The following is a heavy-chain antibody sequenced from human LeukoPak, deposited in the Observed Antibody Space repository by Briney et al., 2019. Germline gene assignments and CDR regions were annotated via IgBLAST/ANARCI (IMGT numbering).Heavy chain of an antibody. CDR1: GYSFTSYW. CDR3: ASAPTRTLEDAFDI. V-gene: IGHV5-51*01. D-gene: IGHD1-1*01. J-gene: IGHJ3*02. Sequence: GESLKISCKGSGYSFTSYWIGWGRQMPGKGLEWMGIIYPGDSDTRYSPYFQGQVTISADKSISTAYLQWSSLKASDTAMYYCASAPTRTLEDAFDIWGQGTMVTVSS. CDR2: IYPGDSDT.